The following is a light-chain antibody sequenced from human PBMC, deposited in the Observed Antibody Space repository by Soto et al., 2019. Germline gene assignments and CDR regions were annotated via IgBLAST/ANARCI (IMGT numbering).Light chain of an antibody. CDR3: QSYDSSLSGDV. Sequence: QSVLTQPPSVSEAPGQRVTISCTGTSSNIGADYDAHWYQQVPGTAPKLLIYEINNRPSGVPDRFSGSKSGTSASLAITGLQAEDEAEYYCQSYDSSLSGDVFGTGTKVTVL. CDR2: EIN. J-gene: IGLJ1*01. CDR1: SSNIGADYD. V-gene: IGLV1-40*01.